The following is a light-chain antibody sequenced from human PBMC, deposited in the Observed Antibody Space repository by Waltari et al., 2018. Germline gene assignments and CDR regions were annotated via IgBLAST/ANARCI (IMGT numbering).Light chain of an antibody. Sequence: DIQMTQSPSTLSASVGDSVTITCRASQSISSWLAWYQQKPGKAPKLLIYKASNLESGVPSRFSAGGSETEFTLTISSLQPDDFATYYCQQYNGYPWTFGQGTKVEVK. V-gene: IGKV1-5*03. CDR2: KAS. J-gene: IGKJ1*01. CDR1: QSISSW. CDR3: QQYNGYPWT.